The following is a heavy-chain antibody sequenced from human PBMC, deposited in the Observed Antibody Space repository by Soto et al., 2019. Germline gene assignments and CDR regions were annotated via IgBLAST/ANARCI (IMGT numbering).Heavy chain of an antibody. V-gene: IGHV4-34*01. CDR2: INHSGST. Sequence: SETLSLTCAVYGGSFSGYYWSWIRQPPGKGLEWIGEINHSGSTNYNPSLKSRVTISVDTSKNQFSLKLSSVTAADTAVYYCARISRGYSYGHSLATLLVFDYWGQGTLVTVSS. CDR1: GGSFSGYY. J-gene: IGHJ4*02. CDR3: ARISRGYSYGHSLATLLVFDY. D-gene: IGHD5-18*01.